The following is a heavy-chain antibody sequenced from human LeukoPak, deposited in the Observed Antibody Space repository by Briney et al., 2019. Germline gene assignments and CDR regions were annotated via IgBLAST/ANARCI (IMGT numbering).Heavy chain of an antibody. D-gene: IGHD5-18*01. CDR3: ARDRGYSYGIDY. CDR2: IYYSGST. Sequence: SETLSLTCTVSGGSISSYYWSWIRQPPGKGLEWIEYIYYSGSTNYNPSLKSRVTISVDTSKNQFSLKLSSVTAADTAVYYCARDRGYSYGIDYWGQGTLVTVSS. J-gene: IGHJ4*02. V-gene: IGHV4-59*01. CDR1: GGSISSYY.